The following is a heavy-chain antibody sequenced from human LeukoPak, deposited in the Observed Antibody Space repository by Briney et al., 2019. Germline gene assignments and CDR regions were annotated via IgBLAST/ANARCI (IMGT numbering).Heavy chain of an antibody. J-gene: IGHJ5*02. Sequence: PSQTLSLTCTVSNDSIIFGDYYWSWIRQSPGKGLEWIGYTYYTGRTYYNPSLKSRVTISVDRSKNQFSLKLSSVTAADTAVYYCASNHYGDLTWGQGTLVTVSS. CDR1: NDSIIFGDYY. CDR2: TYYTGRT. V-gene: IGHV4-30-4*08. CDR3: ASNHYGDLT. D-gene: IGHD4-17*01.